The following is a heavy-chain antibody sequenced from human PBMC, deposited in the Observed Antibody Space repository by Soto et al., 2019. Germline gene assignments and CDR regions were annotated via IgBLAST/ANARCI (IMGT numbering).Heavy chain of an antibody. J-gene: IGHJ5*02. CDR1: GGSVSSGAYY. V-gene: IGHV4-31*03. CDR3: ARVSGNGTRWFGP. Sequence: QVQLQESGPGLVKPSQTLSLTCTVSGGSVSSGAYYWGWVRQNPGKGLEWIGYIHYRGNTYYNPSLMSRVTISIDTSQKQFSLVLSSGTAADTAVDFCARVSGNGTRWFGPRGQGNQVTGSS. D-gene: IGHD2-8*01. CDR2: IHYRGNT.